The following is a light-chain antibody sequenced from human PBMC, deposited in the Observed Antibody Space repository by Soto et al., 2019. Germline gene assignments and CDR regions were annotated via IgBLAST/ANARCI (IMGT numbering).Light chain of an antibody. Sequence: IVMTETQDTLSVSPGERATLSFRASQGIGSTLAWYQQKPGQTPKLLIYDASTRATGVPARFSGGGSGTEFTLTINSLQSEDFAVYYCQRYNLWPLPFGGVSNVAI. CDR1: QGIGST. CDR3: QRYNLWPLP. CDR2: DAS. V-gene: IGKV3-15*01. J-gene: IGKJ4*01.